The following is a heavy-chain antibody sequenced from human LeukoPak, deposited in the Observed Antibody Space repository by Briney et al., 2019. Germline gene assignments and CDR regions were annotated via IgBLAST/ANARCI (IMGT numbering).Heavy chain of an antibody. J-gene: IGHJ4*02. Sequence: ASVKVSCKASGGTFSSYAISWVRQAPGQGLEWMGGIIPIFGTANYAQKFQGRVTITTDESTSTAYMELSSLRSEDTAVYYCARFGGERSTLDYWGQGTLVTVSS. D-gene: IGHD3-10*01. CDR3: ARFGGERSTLDY. CDR1: GGTFSSYA. V-gene: IGHV1-69*05. CDR2: IIPIFGTA.